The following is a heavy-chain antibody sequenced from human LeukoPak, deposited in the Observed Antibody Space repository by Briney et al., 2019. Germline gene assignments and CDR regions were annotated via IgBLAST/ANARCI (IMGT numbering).Heavy chain of an antibody. CDR2: LTASGETT. V-gene: IGHV3-23*01. CDR1: GFTFSSYA. J-gene: IGHJ4*02. Sequence: GGSLRLSCAASGFTFSSYAMSWVRQAPGKGLEWVSALTASGETTYYADSVKGRFTISRDNSKNTLFLQMNSLRAEDTAVYYCAKLPPYSSGWYRGYYFDYWGQGTLVTVSS. CDR3: AKLPPYSSGWYRGYYFDY. D-gene: IGHD6-19*01.